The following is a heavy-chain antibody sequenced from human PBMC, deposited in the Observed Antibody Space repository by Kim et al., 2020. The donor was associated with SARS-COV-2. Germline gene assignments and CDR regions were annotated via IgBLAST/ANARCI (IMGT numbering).Heavy chain of an antibody. Sequence: SETLSLTCAVYGGSFSGYYWSWIRQPPGKGLEWIGEINHSGSTNYNPSLKSRVTISVDTSKNQFSLKLSSVTAADTAVYYCARSGGLVHPLDYWGQGTLVTVSS. CDR2: INHSGST. CDR1: GGSFSGYY. J-gene: IGHJ4*02. CDR3: ARSGGLVHPLDY. V-gene: IGHV4-34*01. D-gene: IGHD6-19*01.